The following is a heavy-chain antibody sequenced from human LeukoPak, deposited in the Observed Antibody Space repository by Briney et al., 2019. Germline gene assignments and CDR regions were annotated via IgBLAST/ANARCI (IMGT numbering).Heavy chain of an antibody. CDR1: GGSFSGYY. V-gene: IGHV4-34*01. CDR2: INHSGST. D-gene: IGHD6-13*01. Sequence: SETLSLTCAVYGGSFSGYYWSWIRQPPGKGLEWIGEINHSGSTNYNPSLKSRVTISVDTSKNQSSLKLSSVTAADTAVYYCARGDQAAAGTDWGQGTLVTVSS. CDR3: ARGDQAAAGTD. J-gene: IGHJ4*02.